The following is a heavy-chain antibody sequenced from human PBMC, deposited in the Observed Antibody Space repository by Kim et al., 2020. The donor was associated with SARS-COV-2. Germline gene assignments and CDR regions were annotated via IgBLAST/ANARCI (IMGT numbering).Heavy chain of an antibody. V-gene: IGHV3-33*05. Sequence: GGSLRLSCAASGFTFSSYGMHWVRQAPGKGLEWVAVISYDGSNKYYADSVKGRFTISRDNSKNTLYLQMNSLRAEDTAVYYCASGLEMASLYGMDVWGQGTTVTVSS. J-gene: IGHJ6*02. CDR3: ASGLEMASLYGMDV. CDR1: GFTFSSYG. CDR2: ISYDGSNK. D-gene: IGHD3-22*01.